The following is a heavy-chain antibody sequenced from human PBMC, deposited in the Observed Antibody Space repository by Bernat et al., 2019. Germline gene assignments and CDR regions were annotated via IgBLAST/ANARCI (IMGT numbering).Heavy chain of an antibody. CDR2: ISSSSSYI. V-gene: IGHV3-21*01. Sequence: EVQLVESGGGLVKPGGSLRLSCAASGFTFSSYSMNWVRQAPGKGLEWVSSISSSSSYIYYADSVKGRFTISRDNAKNSLYLQMNSLRAEDTAVYYCARDIEDIVVVVAATGFDYWGQGTLVTVSS. D-gene: IGHD2-15*01. CDR3: ARDIEDIVVVVAATGFDY. CDR1: GFTFSSYS. J-gene: IGHJ4*02.